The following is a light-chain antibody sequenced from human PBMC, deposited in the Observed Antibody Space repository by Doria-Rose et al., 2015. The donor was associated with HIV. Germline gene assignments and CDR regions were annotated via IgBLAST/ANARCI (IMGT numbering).Light chain of an antibody. J-gene: IGLJ2*01. CDR2: DVN. Sequence: QSVLIQPASVSGSPGQSITISCTGTTSDIGGYNYVSWYQQHPGEAPKLMVYDVNERPSGVSERFSGSKSGNTASLTISGLQAEDEADYYCSSYTSSTTLIFGGGTKLTGL. CDR1: TSDIGGYNY. V-gene: IGLV2-14*03. CDR3: SSYTSSTTLI.